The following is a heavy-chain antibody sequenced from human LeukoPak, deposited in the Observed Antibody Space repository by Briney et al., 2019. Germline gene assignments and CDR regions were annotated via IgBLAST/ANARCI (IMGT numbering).Heavy chain of an antibody. Sequence: GGSLRLSCAASGFTFSSYWMHWVRHAPGKGLVWVSRINSDGSSTTYADSVKGRFTISRDNAKNTLYLQMNSLRAEDTAVYYCSRDSLSSCGGDCYSGLDVWGQGTTVTVSS. D-gene: IGHD2-21*02. J-gene: IGHJ6*02. V-gene: IGHV3-74*01. CDR3: SRDSLSSCGGDCYSGLDV. CDR2: INSDGSST. CDR1: GFTFSSYW.